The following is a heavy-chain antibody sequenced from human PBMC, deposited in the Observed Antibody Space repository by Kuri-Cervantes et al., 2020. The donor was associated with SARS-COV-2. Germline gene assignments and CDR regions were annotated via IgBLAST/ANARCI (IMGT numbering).Heavy chain of an antibody. J-gene: IGHJ4*02. CDR2: IKQRGNEK. D-gene: IGHD1-1*01. CDR3: ARDPWRADVSDGKKPFDY. V-gene: IGHV3-7*03. CDR1: GFIFSRYW. Sequence: GGSLRLSCAASGFIFSRYWMSWVRQVPGKGLEWVANIKQRGNEKYYVDSVKGRFTISRDNAQNSLYLEMNSLRGEDTAVYYCARDPWRADVSDGKKPFDYWGQGNLVTVSS.